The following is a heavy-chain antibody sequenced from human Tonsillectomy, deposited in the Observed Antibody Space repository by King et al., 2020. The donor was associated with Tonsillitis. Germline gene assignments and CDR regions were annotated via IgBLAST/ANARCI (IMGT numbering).Heavy chain of an antibody. CDR2: ISGSGGST. Sequence: QLVQSGGDLVQPGGSLRLSCAASGFTFSSYAMSWVRQAPGKGLEWVSTISGSGGSTYYADSVKGRFTISRDNSENTLYLQMNSLRADDTAVYYCAKGAPGIAVAGSGAFDYWGQGTLVTVSS. CDR1: GFTFSSYA. CDR3: AKGAPGIAVAGSGAFDY. V-gene: IGHV3-23*04. J-gene: IGHJ4*02. D-gene: IGHD6-19*01.